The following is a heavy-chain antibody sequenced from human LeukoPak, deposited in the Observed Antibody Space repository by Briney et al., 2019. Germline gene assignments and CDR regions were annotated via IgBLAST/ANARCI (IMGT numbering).Heavy chain of an antibody. V-gene: IGHV1-2*02. D-gene: IGHD1-14*01. CDR1: GYTFIGYY. CDR2: INCNSGGA. J-gene: IGHJ6*02. CDR3: ARPGFYYGLDV. Sequence: RASVKVSCKASGYTFIGYYIYWVRQAPGQGLEWMGWINCNSGGADYAQKFQGRVTMTRDTSITTLYMELSSLRPDDTAVYYCARPGFYYGLDVWGQGTTVTVSS.